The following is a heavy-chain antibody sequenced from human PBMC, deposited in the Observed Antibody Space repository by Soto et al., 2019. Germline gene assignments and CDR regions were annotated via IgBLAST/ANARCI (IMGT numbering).Heavy chain of an antibody. CDR3: ARDRSLSYGSVYYYYGMDV. D-gene: IGHD3-10*01. CDR2: IYYSGST. Sequence: SETLSLTCTVSGGSIGSGGYYWSWIRQHPGKGLEWIGYIYYSGSTYYNPSLKSRVTISVDTSKNQFSLKLSSVTAADTAVYYCARDRSLSYGSVYYYYGMDVWGQGTTVTASS. CDR1: GGSIGSGGYY. V-gene: IGHV4-31*03. J-gene: IGHJ6*02.